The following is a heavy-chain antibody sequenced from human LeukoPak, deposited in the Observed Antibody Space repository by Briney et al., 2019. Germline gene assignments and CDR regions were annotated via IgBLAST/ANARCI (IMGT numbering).Heavy chain of an antibody. J-gene: IGHJ6*03. CDR1: GYTFTGYY. CDR3: AREAQWLAEYYYYYYMDV. D-gene: IGHD5-12*01. V-gene: IGHV1-2*02. CDR2: INPNSGGT. Sequence: ASVKVSCKASGYTFTGYYMHWVRQAPGQGLEWMGWINPNSGGTNYAQKFQGRVTMTRDTSISTAYMELSRLRSDDTAVYYCAREAQWLAEYYYYYYMDVWGKGTTVTISS.